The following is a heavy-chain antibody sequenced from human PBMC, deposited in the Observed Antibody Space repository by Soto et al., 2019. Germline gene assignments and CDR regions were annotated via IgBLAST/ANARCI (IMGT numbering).Heavy chain of an antibody. Sequence: SETLSLTCTVSGGSISSGDYYWSWISQPPGKGLEWIGYIYYSGSTYYNPSLKSRVTISVDTSKNQFSLKLSSVTAADTAVYYCARHWQWELLPTARNNWFDPWGQGTLVTVSS. D-gene: IGHD1-26*01. CDR3: ARHWQWELLPTARNNWFDP. J-gene: IGHJ5*02. V-gene: IGHV4-30-4*01. CDR1: GGSISSGDYY. CDR2: IYYSGST.